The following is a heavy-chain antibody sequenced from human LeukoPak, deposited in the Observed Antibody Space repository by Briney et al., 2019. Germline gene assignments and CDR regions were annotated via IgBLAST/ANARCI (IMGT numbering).Heavy chain of an antibody. CDR1: GYTFTNYY. J-gene: IGHJ5*02. D-gene: IGHD3-10*01. Sequence: ASVKVSCKASGYTFTNYYMHWVRQAPGQGLEWMGIINPSDGKTSYAQKFQGRVTMTRDTSISTAYMELSRLRSDDTAVYYCARDVYGSGSYYKGENNWFDPWGQGTLVTVSS. CDR2: INPSDGKT. CDR3: ARDVYGSGSYYKGENNWFDP. V-gene: IGHV1-46*01.